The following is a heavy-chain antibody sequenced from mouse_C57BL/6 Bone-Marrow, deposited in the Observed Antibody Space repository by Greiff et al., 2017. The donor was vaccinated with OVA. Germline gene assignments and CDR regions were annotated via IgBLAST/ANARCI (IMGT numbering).Heavy chain of an antibody. CDR3: ARGLLRAWFAY. Sequence: QVQLKQSGAELARPGASVKMSCKASGYTFTSYTMHWVKQRPGQGLEWIGYINPSSGYTKYNQKLKDKATLTADKSSSTAYMQLSSLTSEDSAVYYCARGLLRAWFAYWGQGTLVTVSA. J-gene: IGHJ3*01. CDR2: INPSSGYT. D-gene: IGHD1-1*01. V-gene: IGHV1-4*01. CDR1: GYTFTSYT.